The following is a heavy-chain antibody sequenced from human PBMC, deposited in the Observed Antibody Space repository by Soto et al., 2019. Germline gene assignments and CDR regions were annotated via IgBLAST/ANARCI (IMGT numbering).Heavy chain of an antibody. CDR3: ARVVVVKDAFDI. D-gene: IGHD3-22*01. CDR2: ISSSSYI. CDR1: GFTFSSYS. J-gene: IGHJ3*02. V-gene: IGHV3-21*01. Sequence: GGSLRLSCAASGFTFSSYSMNWVRQAPGKGLEWVSSISSSSYIYYADSVKGRFTISRDNAKNSLYLQMNSLRAEDTAVYYCARVVVVKDAFDIWGQGTMVTVSS.